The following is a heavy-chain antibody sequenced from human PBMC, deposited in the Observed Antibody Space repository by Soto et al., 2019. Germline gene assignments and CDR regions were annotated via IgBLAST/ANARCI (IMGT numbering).Heavy chain of an antibody. J-gene: IGHJ6*02. CDR2: ISYDGSNK. CDR3: ARLPGGSYGYYYYGMDV. D-gene: IGHD5-18*01. Sequence: HPGGSLRLSCAASGFTFSSYAMHWVRQAPGKGLEWAAVISYDGSNKYYADSVKGRFTISRDNSKNTLYLQMNSLRAEDTAVYYCARLPGGSYGYYYYGMDVWGQGTTVTVSS. V-gene: IGHV3-30-3*01. CDR1: GFTFSSYA.